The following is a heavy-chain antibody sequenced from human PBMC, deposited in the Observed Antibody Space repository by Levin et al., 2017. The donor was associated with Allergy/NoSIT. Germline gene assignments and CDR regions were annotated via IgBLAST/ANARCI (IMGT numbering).Heavy chain of an antibody. Sequence: SETLSLTCTVSGGSISSSSYYWGWIRQPPGKGLEWIGSVYNSGSTFYNASLKSRVTISVDTSKNQFSLNLTSLTAADTAVYYCARDYLAIYYYYGMDVWGQGTTVTVSS. CDR1: GGSISSSSYY. V-gene: IGHV4-39*07. CDR2: VYNSGST. J-gene: IGHJ6*02. CDR3: ARDYLAIYYYYGMDV.